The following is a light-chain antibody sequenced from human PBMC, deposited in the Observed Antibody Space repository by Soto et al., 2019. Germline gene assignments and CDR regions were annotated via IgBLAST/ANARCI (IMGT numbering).Light chain of an antibody. Sequence: QSALTQPVSVSGSPGQSITISCTGSSSDVGAYYFVSWYQHRPGKAPKLLIYGNVYRPSGVPDRFSGSKSDTSASLAITGLQAEDEADYYCQSYDSGPIVIFGGGTKLTVL. CDR3: QSYDSGPIVI. CDR1: SSDVGAYYF. V-gene: IGLV2-14*03. J-gene: IGLJ2*01. CDR2: GNV.